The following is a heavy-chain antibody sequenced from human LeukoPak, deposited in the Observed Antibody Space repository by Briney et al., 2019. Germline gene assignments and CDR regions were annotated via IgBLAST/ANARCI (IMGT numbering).Heavy chain of an antibody. Sequence: GGSLRLSCAASGFTVSSNYMSWVRQDPGKGLEWGSVIYSGGSTYYADSVKGRFTISRDNSKNTPYLQMNSLRAEDTAVYYCARTGQFGVVDYWGQGTLVTVSS. D-gene: IGHD3-3*01. V-gene: IGHV3-53*01. CDR2: IYSGGST. J-gene: IGHJ4*02. CDR3: ARTGQFGVVDY. CDR1: GFTVSSNY.